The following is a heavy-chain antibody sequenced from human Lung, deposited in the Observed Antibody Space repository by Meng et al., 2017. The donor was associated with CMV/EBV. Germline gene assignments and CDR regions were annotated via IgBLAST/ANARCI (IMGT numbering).Heavy chain of an antibody. J-gene: IGHJ6*02. D-gene: IGHD2-2*01. CDR3: ARGDLIVVVPATIPRVGMDV. CDR1: GYTFTGYY. Sequence: ASXXVSXKASGYTFTGYYIHWVRQAPGQGLEYMGWINPNSGGTHYAQKFQGRVTMTRDTSISTAYMELNSLRSDDTAVYYWARGDLIVVVPATIPRVGMDVWXQGTTVTVSS. CDR2: INPNSGGT. V-gene: IGHV1-2*02.